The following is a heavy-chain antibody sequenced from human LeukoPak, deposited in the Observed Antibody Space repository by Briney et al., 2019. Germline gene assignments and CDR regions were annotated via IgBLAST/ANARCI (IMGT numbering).Heavy chain of an antibody. CDR2: INHSGST. CDR1: GRSFSGYY. Sequence: SETLSLTCAVYGRSFSGYYWSWIRQPPGKGLEWIGEINHSGSTNYNPSLKSRVTISVDTSKNQFSLKLSSVTAADTAVYYCARGGYCSSASCSGALGFDYWGQGTLVTVSS. V-gene: IGHV4-34*01. J-gene: IGHJ4*02. CDR3: ARGGYCSSASCSGALGFDY. D-gene: IGHD2-2*01.